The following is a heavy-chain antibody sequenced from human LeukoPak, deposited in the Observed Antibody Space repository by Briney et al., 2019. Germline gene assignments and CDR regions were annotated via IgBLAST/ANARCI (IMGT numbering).Heavy chain of an antibody. CDR2: IIPILGIA. V-gene: IGHV1-69*04. CDR1: GGTFSSYA. D-gene: IGHD1-1*01. Sequence: ASVKVSCKASGGTFSSYAISWVRQAPGQGLEWMGRIIPILGIANYAQKFQGRVTITADKSTSTAYMELSSLRSEDTAVYYCARGWNDLYFDYWGQGTLATVSS. CDR3: ARGWNDLYFDY. J-gene: IGHJ4*02.